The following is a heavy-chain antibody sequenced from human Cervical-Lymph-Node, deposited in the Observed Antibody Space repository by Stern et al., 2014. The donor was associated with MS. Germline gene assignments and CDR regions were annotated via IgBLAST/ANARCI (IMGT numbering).Heavy chain of an antibody. CDR2: IITSYGTT. CDR3: ARDWYSYGSAYYYGLDV. Sequence: QVKLVQSGAEVKKPGSSVKVSCKASGGTSNSHAISWVRQAPGQGLEWMGGIITSYGTTNYAEKFQGRVTITADESTSTAYMELRSLRSEDTAVYYCARDWYSYGSAYYYGLDVWGQGTALTVSS. J-gene: IGHJ6*02. D-gene: IGHD5-18*01. V-gene: IGHV1-69*01. CDR1: GGTSNSHA.